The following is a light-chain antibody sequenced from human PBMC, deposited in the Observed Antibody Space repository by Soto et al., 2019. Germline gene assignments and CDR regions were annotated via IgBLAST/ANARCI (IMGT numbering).Light chain of an antibody. J-gene: IGLJ2*01. CDR2: GNS. V-gene: IGLV1-40*01. Sequence: QAVVTQPPSVSGAPGQRVTISGTGSSSNIGAGYDVHWYQQLPGTAPKLLIYGNSNRPSGVPDRFSGSKSGTSASLAITGLQAEDEADDYCQSYDSSLSGYVVFGGGTKLTVL. CDR3: QSYDSSLSGYVV. CDR1: SSNIGAGYD.